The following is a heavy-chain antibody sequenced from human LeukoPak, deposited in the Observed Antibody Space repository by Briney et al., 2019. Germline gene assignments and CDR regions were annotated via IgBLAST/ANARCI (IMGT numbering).Heavy chain of an antibody. J-gene: IGHJ6*02. D-gene: IGHD1-1*01. CDR1: GGSISSYY. CDR3: AGRPVQLERRIMDV. CDR2: IYYSGST. V-gene: IGHV4-59*08. Sequence: PSETLSLTCTVSGGSISSYYWSWIRQPPGKGLEWIGYIYYSGSTNYNPSLKSRVTISVDTSKSQFSLKLSSVTAADTAVYYCAGRPVQLERRIMDVWGQGTTVTVSS.